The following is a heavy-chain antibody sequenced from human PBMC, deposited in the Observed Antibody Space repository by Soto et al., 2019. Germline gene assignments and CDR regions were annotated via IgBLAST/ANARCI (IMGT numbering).Heavy chain of an antibody. D-gene: IGHD3-10*01. J-gene: IGHJ4*01. Sequence: GGSLRLSCAASGFTFNNAWINWVRQAPGKGLEWVGRIKSKTDGGTPDYAAPVKGRFAISRDDSKNMVYLQMNSLKTEDKGIYYSTTDYYSYIIVVRFDYCGHGNLVTVSS. CDR1: GFTFNNAW. V-gene: IGHV3-15*07. CDR3: TTDYYSYIIVVRFDY. CDR2: IKSKTDGGTP.